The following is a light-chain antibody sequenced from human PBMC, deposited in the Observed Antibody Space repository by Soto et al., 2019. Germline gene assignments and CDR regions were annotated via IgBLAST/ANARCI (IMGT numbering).Light chain of an antibody. CDR2: DAS. J-gene: IGKJ4*01. Sequence: DIQMTQSPSSLSASVGDRVTITCRSSQTISTFLHWFQQKPGKAPNLLIYDASSVQSGVPSRFSGSGSGTDFTLTISSLQPEDFGTYYCQQTYSTFVSFGGGTKVE. CDR1: QTISTF. V-gene: IGKV1-39*01. CDR3: QQTYSTFVS.